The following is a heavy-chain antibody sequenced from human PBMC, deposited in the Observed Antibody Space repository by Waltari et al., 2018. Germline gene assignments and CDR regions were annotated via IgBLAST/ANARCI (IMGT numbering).Heavy chain of an antibody. Sequence: QVQLQESGPGLVKPSETLSLTCTVSGGSISSHYWSWIRQPPGKGLAWIGYIYYSGSTNYNPSLKSRVTISVDTSKNQFSLKLSSVTAADTAVYYCARDRGIIVGATRRLYYYGMDVWGQGTTVTVSS. CDR2: IYYSGST. V-gene: IGHV4-59*11. CDR3: ARDRGIIVGATRRLYYYGMDV. CDR1: GGSISSHY. D-gene: IGHD1-26*01. J-gene: IGHJ6*02.